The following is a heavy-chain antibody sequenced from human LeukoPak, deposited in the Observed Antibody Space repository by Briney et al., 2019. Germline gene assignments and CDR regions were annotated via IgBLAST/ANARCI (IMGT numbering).Heavy chain of an antibody. CDR2: ISSSSSTI. V-gene: IGHV3-48*01. D-gene: IGHD2-2*01. CDR3: ASLSSTSHDAFDI. J-gene: IGHJ3*02. Sequence: PGGSLRLSCAASGFTFSSYSMNWVRQAPGKGLEWVSYISSSSSTIYYADSVKGRFTISRDSAKNSPYLQMNSLRAEDTAVYYCASLSSTSHDAFDIWGQGTMVTVSS. CDR1: GFTFSSYS.